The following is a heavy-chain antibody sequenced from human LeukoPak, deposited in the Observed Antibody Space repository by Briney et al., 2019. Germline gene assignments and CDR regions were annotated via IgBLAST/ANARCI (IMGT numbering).Heavy chain of an antibody. Sequence: ASVKVSCKASGGTFSSYAISWVRQAPGQGLEWMGRIIPILGIANYAQKFQGRVTITADKSTSTAYMELSSLRSEDTAVYYCATFLHYYYYGMDVWGQGTTVTVSS. J-gene: IGHJ6*02. CDR1: GGTFSSYA. CDR2: IIPILGIA. CDR3: ATFLHYYYYGMDV. V-gene: IGHV1-69*04.